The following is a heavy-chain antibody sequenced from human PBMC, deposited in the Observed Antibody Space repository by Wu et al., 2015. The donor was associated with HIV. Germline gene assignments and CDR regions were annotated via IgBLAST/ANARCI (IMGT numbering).Heavy chain of an antibody. J-gene: IGHJ4*02. Sequence: QVQLVQSRAEVKKPGASVKVSCKTSGFTFTNDYFHWVRQAPGQGLEWMGWISAYNGNTNYAQKLQGRVTMTTDTSTSTAYMELRSLRSDDTAVYYCAREVDTAMGFNLSPDYWGQGTLVTVSS. V-gene: IGHV1-18*04. CDR1: GFTFTNDY. D-gene: IGHD5-18*01. CDR3: AREVDTAMGFNLSPDY. CDR2: ISAYNGNT.